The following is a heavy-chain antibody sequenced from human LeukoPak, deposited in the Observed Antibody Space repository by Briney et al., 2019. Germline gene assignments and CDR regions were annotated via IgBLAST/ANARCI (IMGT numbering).Heavy chain of an antibody. CDR1: GFTFSAYA. V-gene: IGHV3-11*05. CDR2: ISSTSSYI. D-gene: IGHD6-19*01. Sequence: GGSLRLSCEASGFTFSAYAMTWVRQAPGKGLEWVSYISSTSSYINYADSVKGRFTISRDNAKNSLFLQMNSLRAEDTAVYYCARVSQWLVPYWGQGTLVTVSS. CDR3: ARVSQWLVPY. J-gene: IGHJ4*02.